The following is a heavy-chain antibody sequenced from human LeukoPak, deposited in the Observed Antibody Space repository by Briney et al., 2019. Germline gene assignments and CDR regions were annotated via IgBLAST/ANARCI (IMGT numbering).Heavy chain of an antibody. CDR1: GGSISSGGYY. Sequence: TLSLTCTVSGGSISSGGYYWSWIRQHPGKGLEWIGYIYYSGSTYYNPSLKSRVTISVDTSKNQFSLKLSSVTAADTAVYYCAGTYSSGWYPAQYYFDYWGQGTLVTVSS. CDR3: AGTYSSGWYPAQYYFDY. D-gene: IGHD6-19*01. V-gene: IGHV4-31*03. CDR2: IYYSGST. J-gene: IGHJ4*02.